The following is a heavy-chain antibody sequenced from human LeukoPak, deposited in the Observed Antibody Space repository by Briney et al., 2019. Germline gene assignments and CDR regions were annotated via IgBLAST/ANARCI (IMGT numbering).Heavy chain of an antibody. Sequence: SVKVSCKASGGTFSSYAISWVRQAPGQGLEWMGGIIPIFGTANYAQKFQGRVTITTDESTSTAYMELSSLRSEDTAVYYCARETRGPGAFSIWGQGTMVTVSS. CDR1: GGTFSSYA. CDR2: IIPIFGTA. CDR3: ARETRGPGAFSI. V-gene: IGHV1-69*05. D-gene: IGHD4/OR15-4a*01. J-gene: IGHJ3*02.